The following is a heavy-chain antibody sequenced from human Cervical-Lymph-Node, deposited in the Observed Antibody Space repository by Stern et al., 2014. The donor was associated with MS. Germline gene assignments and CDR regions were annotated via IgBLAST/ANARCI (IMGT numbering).Heavy chain of an antibody. J-gene: IGHJ5*02. V-gene: IGHV4-4*02. D-gene: IGHD3-3*01. CDR2: IYHSGST. CDR1: GGSISGTNW. Sequence: QVQLQESGPGLVKPSGTLSLTCAVSGGSISGTNWWSWVRQPPGKGLEWIGEIYHSGSTNYKPSLKSRVTISVDQSKNQVSLELSSVTAADTAVYYCARHTKVLRFLEWTAWFDPWGQGTLVTVSS. CDR3: ARHTKVLRFLEWTAWFDP.